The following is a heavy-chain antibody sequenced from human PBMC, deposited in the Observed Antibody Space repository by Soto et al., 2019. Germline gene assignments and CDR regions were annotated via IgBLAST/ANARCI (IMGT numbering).Heavy chain of an antibody. J-gene: IGHJ4*02. CDR2: IYYSGST. V-gene: IGHV4-59*12. CDR1: GGSISSYY. CDR3: ARTDPYGGNYFDY. Sequence: SETLSLTCTVSGGSISSYYWSWIRQPPGKGLEWIGYIYYSGSTNYNPSLKSRVTISVDTSKNQFSLKLSSVTAADTAVYYCARTDPYGGNYFDYWGQGTLVTVSS. D-gene: IGHD4-17*01.